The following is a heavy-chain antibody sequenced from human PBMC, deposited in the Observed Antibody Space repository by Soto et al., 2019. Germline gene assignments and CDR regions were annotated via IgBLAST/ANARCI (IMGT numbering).Heavy chain of an antibody. CDR1: GGTFSSYA. Sequence: QVQLVQSGAEVKKPGSSVKVSCKASGGTFSSYAISWVRQAPGQGLEWMGGIIPIFGTANYAQKFQGRVTSTADESPTTASMELSSLRSEDTAVYYCARESVAAAGYNSFGPWGPGTLVTVSS. D-gene: IGHD6-13*01. J-gene: IGHJ5*02. V-gene: IGHV1-69*12. CDR3: ARESVAAAGYNSFGP. CDR2: IIPIFGTA.